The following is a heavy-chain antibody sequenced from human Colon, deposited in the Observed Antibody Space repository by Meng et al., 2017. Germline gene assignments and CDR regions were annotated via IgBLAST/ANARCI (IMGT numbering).Heavy chain of an antibody. Sequence: QVQRQQSGPGLVKPSQTLSLTCVISGDSVSSNTAAWNWIRQSPSRGLEWLGRTCYRSKWYNEYAVSVKSRMTFNADTSKNQVSLQVNSVTPEDTAVYYCARDHGYSYGLPLDYWGQGILVTVSS. CDR3: ARDHGYSYGLPLDY. V-gene: IGHV6-1*01. J-gene: IGHJ4*02. CDR2: TCYRSKWYN. CDR1: GDSVSSNTAA. D-gene: IGHD5-18*01.